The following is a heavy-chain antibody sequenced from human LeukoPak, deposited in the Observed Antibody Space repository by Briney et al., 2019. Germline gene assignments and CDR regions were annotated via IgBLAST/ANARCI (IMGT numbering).Heavy chain of an antibody. J-gene: IGHJ4*02. Sequence: SGGSLRLSCAASGFTFDDYAMHWVRQAPGKGLEWVSGISWNSGSIGYADSVKGRFTISRDNSKNTLYLQMNSLRAEDTAVYYCAKDLSQAWGAFDYWGQGTLVTVSS. CDR3: AKDLSQAWGAFDY. D-gene: IGHD3-16*01. V-gene: IGHV3-9*01. CDR1: GFTFDDYA. CDR2: ISWNSGSI.